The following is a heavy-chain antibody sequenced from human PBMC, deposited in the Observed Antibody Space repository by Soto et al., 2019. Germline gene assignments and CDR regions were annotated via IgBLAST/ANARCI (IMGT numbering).Heavy chain of an antibody. CDR1: GFTFRSYA. CDR3: AKGITGTTRTDY. V-gene: IGHV3-23*01. J-gene: IGHJ4*02. D-gene: IGHD1-7*01. Sequence: EAHLLESGGGLVQPGGSLRLSCAASGFTFRSYAMSWVRQAPGRGLEWVSGLSDSGGSTYYAASVKGRFTISRDNSKNTLYLQMNSLRAEDTAVYFCAKGITGTTRTDYWGQGTLVTVSS. CDR2: LSDSGGST.